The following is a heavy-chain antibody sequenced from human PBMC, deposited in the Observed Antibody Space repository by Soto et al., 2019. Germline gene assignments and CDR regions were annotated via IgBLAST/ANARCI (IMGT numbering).Heavy chain of an antibody. V-gene: IGHV1-18*01. CDR3: ASHRAGIGNSGYGY. CDR1: GYTFTSYG. CDR2: ISAYNGNT. D-gene: IGHD5-12*01. J-gene: IGHJ4*02. Sequence: QVQLVQSGAEVKKPGASVKVSCKASGYTFTSYGISWVRQAPGQGLEWMGWISAYNGNTNYAQKLHGRVTMTTDTSTSTAYMELRSLRSNDTAVYYCASHRAGIGNSGYGYWGQGTLVTVSS.